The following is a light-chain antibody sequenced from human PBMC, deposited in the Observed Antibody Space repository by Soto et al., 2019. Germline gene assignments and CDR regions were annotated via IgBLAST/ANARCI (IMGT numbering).Light chain of an antibody. V-gene: IGLV2-8*01. CDR1: YSDIGGYHY. J-gene: IGLJ3*02. CDR3: TSYGGSNNFVL. CDR2: EVT. Sequence: QSALTQPPSASGSPGQSVTISCTGSYSDIGGYHYVSWYQQHPGKAPQLLIYEVTKRPSGVPDRFSGSKSANTASLTVSDLQAEDEADYYCTSYGGSNNFVLFGGGTKLTVL.